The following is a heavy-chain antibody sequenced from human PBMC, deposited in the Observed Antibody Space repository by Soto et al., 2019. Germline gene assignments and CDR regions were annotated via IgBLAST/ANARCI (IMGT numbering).Heavy chain of an antibody. CDR1: GITFTNYA. D-gene: IGHD3-3*01. Sequence: GGSLRLSCAVSGITFTNYAMSWVRQAPGKGLEWVSLISGSGGGTYYADSVKGRFTISRDNSKNTLYLQMNSLRAEDTAVYYCARDKRDLRFLEWSYYFDYWGQGTLVTVSS. CDR3: ARDKRDLRFLEWSYYFDY. CDR2: ISGSGGGT. J-gene: IGHJ4*02. V-gene: IGHV3-23*01.